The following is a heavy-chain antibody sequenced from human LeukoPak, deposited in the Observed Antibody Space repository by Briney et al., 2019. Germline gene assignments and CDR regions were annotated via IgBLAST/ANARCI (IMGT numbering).Heavy chain of an antibody. J-gene: IGHJ3*02. Sequence: GGSLRLSCAASGFTVSNIYMTWVRHSPGKGLEWVSLIYGDGRTSYADSVKGRCTISRDNSKNTMDLQVNSLRVEDTAVYYCARGLFLSGYLDAFDMWGQGTVVTVSS. V-gene: IGHV3-53*01. D-gene: IGHD3-22*01. CDR3: ARGLFLSGYLDAFDM. CDR1: GFTVSNIY. CDR2: IYGDGRT.